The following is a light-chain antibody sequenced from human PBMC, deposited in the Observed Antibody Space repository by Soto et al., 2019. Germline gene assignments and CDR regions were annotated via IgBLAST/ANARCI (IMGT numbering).Light chain of an antibody. V-gene: IGLV2-14*01. CDR3: CSYTHSNTLV. CDR1: SSDIGYYTY. Sequence: QSALAQPASVSGSPGQSITISCTGTSSDIGYYTYVSWSQQHPGEAPKLIIYEVNNRPSGVSPGFSGSKSGTTASLTISGLQPEDEADYYCCSYTHSNTLVFGGGTKVTVL. CDR2: EVN. J-gene: IGLJ3*02.